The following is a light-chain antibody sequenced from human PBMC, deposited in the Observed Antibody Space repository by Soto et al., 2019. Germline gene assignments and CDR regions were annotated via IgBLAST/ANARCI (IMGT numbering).Light chain of an antibody. J-gene: IGKJ5*01. V-gene: IGKV2-28*01. CDR3: MQALQTPLT. Sequence: DIVMTQSPLSLPVTPGEPASISCRSSQSLLHSNGYNYLDWYLQKPGQSPKLLIYLGSNRASGVPDRFSGSGSGTDFTLKISRVEAEYVGVYYCMQALQTPLTFGQGTRLEIK. CDR2: LGS. CDR1: QSLLHSNGYNY.